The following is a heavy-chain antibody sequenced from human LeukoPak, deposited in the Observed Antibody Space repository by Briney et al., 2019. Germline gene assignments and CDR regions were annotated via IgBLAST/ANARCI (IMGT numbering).Heavy chain of an antibody. V-gene: IGHV1-3*04. CDR3: ARDMGSGSLHY. CDR1: GDTFTTYA. J-gene: IGHJ4*02. CDR2: INTGNGDT. Sequence: GASVKVSCKASGDTFTTYAIHWVRQAPGQRLEWLGWINTGNGDTRYSQTFQGRVTITRDTSASTAYMELSSLRPDDTAVYYCARDMGSGSLHYWGQGTLVTVSS. D-gene: IGHD1-26*01.